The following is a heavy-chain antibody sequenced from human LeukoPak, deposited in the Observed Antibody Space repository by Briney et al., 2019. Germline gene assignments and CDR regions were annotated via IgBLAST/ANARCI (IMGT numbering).Heavy chain of an antibody. Sequence: GASVKVSCKASGYTFTGYYMHWVRQAPGQGLEWTGWINPNSGGTNYAQKFQGRVTMTRDTSISTAYMELSRLRSDDTAVYYCARDPFPYYYDSSGYYYDLLFDYWGQGTLVTVSS. D-gene: IGHD3-22*01. V-gene: IGHV1-2*02. CDR2: INPNSGGT. CDR3: ARDPFPYYYDSSGYYYDLLFDY. CDR1: GYTFTGYY. J-gene: IGHJ4*02.